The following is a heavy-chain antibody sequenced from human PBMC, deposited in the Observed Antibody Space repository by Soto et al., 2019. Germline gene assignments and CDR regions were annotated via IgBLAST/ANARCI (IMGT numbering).Heavy chain of an antibody. D-gene: IGHD6-19*01. J-gene: IGHJ3*02. V-gene: IGHV1-69*02. CDR2: IIPILGIA. CDR3: ASTEAIAVAGTRRDAFDI. Sequence: QVQLVQSGAEVKKPGSSVKVSCKASGGTFSSYTISWVRQAPGQGLEWMGRIIPILGIANYAQKFQGRVTITADKPTGTAYMELSSLRSEDTAVYYCASTEAIAVAGTRRDAFDIWGQGTMVTVSS. CDR1: GGTFSSYT.